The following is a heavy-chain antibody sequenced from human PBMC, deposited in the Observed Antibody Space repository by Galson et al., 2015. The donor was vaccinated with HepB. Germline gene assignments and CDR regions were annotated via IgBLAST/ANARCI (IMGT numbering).Heavy chain of an antibody. V-gene: IGHV3-48*01. Sequence: SLRLSCAASGFTFSSYSMNWVRQAPGKGLEWVSYISSSSSTIYYADSVKGRFTISRDNAKNSLYLQMNSLRAEDTAVYYCARVAEFRDVHYYYYGMDVWGQGTTVTVSS. CDR3: ARVAEFRDVHYYYYGMDV. CDR2: ISSSSSTI. CDR1: GFTFSSYS. D-gene: IGHD5-24*01. J-gene: IGHJ6*02.